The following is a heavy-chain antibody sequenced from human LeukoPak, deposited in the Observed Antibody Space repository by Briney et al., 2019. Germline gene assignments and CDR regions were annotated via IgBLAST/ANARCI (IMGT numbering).Heavy chain of an antibody. CDR2: IIPIFGTA. CDR3: ATLCCGSYYMDV. V-gene: IGHV1-69*06. D-gene: IGHD2-15*01. CDR1: GGTFSSYA. J-gene: IGHJ6*03. Sequence: SVTVSCKASGGTFSSYAISWVRQAPGQGLEWMGGIIPIFGTANYAQKFQGRVTITADKSTSTAYMELSSLRSEDTAVYYCATLCCGSYYMDVWGKGTTVTVSS.